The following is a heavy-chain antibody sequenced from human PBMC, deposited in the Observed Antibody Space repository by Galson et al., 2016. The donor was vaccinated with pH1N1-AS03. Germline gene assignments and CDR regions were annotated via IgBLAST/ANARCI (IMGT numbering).Heavy chain of an antibody. D-gene: IGHD3-3*01. J-gene: IGHJ4*02. Sequence: PRLSCAASGFTFSDYYMSWIRQAPGKGLEWVSCITSSGSTGTTIYYADSVKGRFTISRDNAKNSLYLQMNSLRAEDTAIYYCARGWYDFWSGYLVDPFDYWGQGALVTVSS. V-gene: IGHV3-11*01. CDR1: GFTFSDYY. CDR2: ITSSGSTGTTI. CDR3: ARGWYDFWSGYLVDPFDY.